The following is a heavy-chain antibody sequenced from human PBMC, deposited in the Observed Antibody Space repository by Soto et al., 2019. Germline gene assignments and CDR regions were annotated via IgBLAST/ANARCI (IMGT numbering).Heavy chain of an antibody. V-gene: IGHV4-34*01. Sequence: KTSETLSLTCAVYGGSFSGYYWSWIRQPPGKGLEWIGEINHSGSTNYNPSLKSRVTISVDTSKNQFSLKLSSVTAADTAVYYCARKGRYYDFWSGYSIPYFDYWGQGTLVTVSS. J-gene: IGHJ4*02. CDR1: GGSFSGYY. CDR3: ARKGRYYDFWSGYSIPYFDY. D-gene: IGHD3-3*01. CDR2: INHSGST.